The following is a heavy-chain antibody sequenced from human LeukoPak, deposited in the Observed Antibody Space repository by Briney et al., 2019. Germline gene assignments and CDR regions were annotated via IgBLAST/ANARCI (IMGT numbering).Heavy chain of an antibody. CDR3: ARGSQLLWFGELLLEAFDI. CDR1: GYSISSGFY. D-gene: IGHD3-10*01. V-gene: IGHV4-38-2*02. J-gene: IGHJ3*02. CDR2: IYHSGST. Sequence: SETLSLTCTVSGYSISSGFYWGWIRQPPGKGLEWIGSIYHSGSTYYNPSLKSRVTISVDTSKNQFSLKLSSVTAADTAVCYCARGSQLLWFGELLLEAFDIWGQGTMVTVSS.